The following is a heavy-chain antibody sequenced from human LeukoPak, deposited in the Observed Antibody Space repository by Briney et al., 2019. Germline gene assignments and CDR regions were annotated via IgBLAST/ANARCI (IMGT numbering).Heavy chain of an antibody. J-gene: IGHJ4*02. V-gene: IGHV4-38-2*02. CDR3: ARVSGGVMIGSYSY. CDR2: MYHTGST. CDR1: GYSMSSGYY. D-gene: IGHD1-26*01. Sequence: SETLSLTCTVSGYSMSSGYYWGWIRQPPERGLEWIGSMYHTGSTYYNPSLKSRVAISVDTSKNQFYLKLSSVTAADTAVYYCARVSGGVMIGSYSYWGQGTLVTVSS.